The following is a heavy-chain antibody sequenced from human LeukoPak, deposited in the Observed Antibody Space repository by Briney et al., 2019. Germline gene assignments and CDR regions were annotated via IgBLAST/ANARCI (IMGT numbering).Heavy chain of an antibody. J-gene: IGHJ3*02. D-gene: IGHD6-19*01. V-gene: IGHV3-7*01. CDR1: GFTYSPYW. CDR3: ARGASVVAGSDNALDI. Sequence: PGGSLRLSCAASGFTYSPYWMTWVRQGPGKGLEWVANIKQDGSEKYYVDSVKGRFTISRDNAKNSLYLQMNSLRAEDTAVYYCARGASVVAGSDNALDIWGQGTVVTVSS. CDR2: IKQDGSEK.